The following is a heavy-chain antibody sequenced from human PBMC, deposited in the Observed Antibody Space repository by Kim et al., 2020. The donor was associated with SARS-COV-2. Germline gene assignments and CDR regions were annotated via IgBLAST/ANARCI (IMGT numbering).Heavy chain of an antibody. D-gene: IGHD2-21*02. J-gene: IGHJ4*02. CDR3: VTDGDFGKFDY. V-gene: IGHV3-7*01. Sequence: GGPVKGRLPISRDNAGNSLYLQMNSRTGEDTAVYYCVTDGDFGKFDYWGQGTLVTVSS.